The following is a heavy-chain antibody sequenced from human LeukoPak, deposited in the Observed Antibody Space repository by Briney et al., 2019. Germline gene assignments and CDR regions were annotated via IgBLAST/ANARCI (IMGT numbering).Heavy chain of an antibody. J-gene: IGHJ6*02. D-gene: IGHD3-10*01. Sequence: EGSLRLSCAASGFTFSSYSMNWVRQAPGKGLEWVSSISSSSSYIYYADSVKGRFTISRDNAKNSLYLQMNSLRAEDTAVYYCARDGYYGSGSYYKIHGMDVWGQGTTVTVSS. CDR2: ISSSSSYI. V-gene: IGHV3-21*01. CDR1: GFTFSSYS. CDR3: ARDGYYGSGSYYKIHGMDV.